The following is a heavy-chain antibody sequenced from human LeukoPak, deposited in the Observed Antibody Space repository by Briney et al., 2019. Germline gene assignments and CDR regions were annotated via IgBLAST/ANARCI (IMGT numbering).Heavy chain of an antibody. D-gene: IGHD6-19*01. CDR3: ARDVGTTGWYTFDY. Sequence: SETLSLTCTVSGDSIRSFYWSWIRQAPGKGLECIGFIYVNGDTNYNPSLKGRATLSLDTSKNQFSLHLFSVTPDDTAVYYCARDVGTTGWYTFDYWGQGTLVTVSS. CDR1: GDSIRSFY. J-gene: IGHJ4*02. V-gene: IGHV4-4*08. CDR2: IYVNGDT.